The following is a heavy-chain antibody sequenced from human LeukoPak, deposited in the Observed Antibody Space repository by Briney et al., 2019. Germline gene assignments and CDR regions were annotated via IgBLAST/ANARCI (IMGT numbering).Heavy chain of an antibody. V-gene: IGHV1-69*04. Sequence: SVKVSCKASGGTFSSYAISWVRQAPGQGLEWMGRIIPILGIANYAQKFQGRVTITADKSTSTAYMELSSLRSEDTAVYYWARGVTSSSWSSLDYWGQGTLVTVCS. CDR3: ARGVTSSSWSSLDY. J-gene: IGHJ4*02. CDR1: GGTFSSYA. CDR2: IIPILGIA. D-gene: IGHD6-13*01.